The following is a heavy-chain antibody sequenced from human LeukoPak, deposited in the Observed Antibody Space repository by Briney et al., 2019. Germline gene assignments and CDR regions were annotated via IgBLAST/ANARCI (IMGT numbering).Heavy chain of an antibody. CDR1: GGSISSYY. CDR3: ARVRGYCTSTSCHNYYYYGMDV. J-gene: IGHJ6*02. CDR2: IYYSGYT. D-gene: IGHD2-2*01. Sequence: PSETLSLTCTVSGGSISSYYWSWIRQPPGKGLEWIGYIYYSGYTNYNPSLKSRVTISVDTSKNQFSLKLSSVTAADTAVYYCARVRGYCTSTSCHNYYYYGMDVWGQGTTVIVSS. V-gene: IGHV4-59*01.